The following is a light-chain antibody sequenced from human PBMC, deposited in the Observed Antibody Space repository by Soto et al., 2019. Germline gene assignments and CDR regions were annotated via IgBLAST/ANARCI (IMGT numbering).Light chain of an antibody. CDR2: EVS. J-gene: IGLJ2*01. CDR1: SSDVGRYKL. CDR3: CSYAGSSTVV. V-gene: IGLV2-23*02. Sequence: QSVLTQPASVSGSPGQSITISCTGTSSDVGRYKLVSWYQQHPGKAPKLMIYEVSKRPSGVSNRFSGSKSGNTASLTISGLQAEDEADYYCCSYAGSSTVVFGGGTKVTVL.